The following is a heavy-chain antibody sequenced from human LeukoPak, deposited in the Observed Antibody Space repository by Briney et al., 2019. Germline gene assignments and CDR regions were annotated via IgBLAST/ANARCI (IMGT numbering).Heavy chain of an antibody. J-gene: IGHJ4*02. D-gene: IGHD6-19*01. CDR2: INPDSGDT. V-gene: IGHV1-2*02. CDR1: GYTXTGYF. Sequence: ASVKVSCKASGYTXTGYFLDWVRQAPGQGLEWMGWINPDSGDTDYAQKFQGRVTMTRDTSTSTVYMEMSSLRYDDTAVYYCARQGSAVAADFDYWGQGSLVTVSS. CDR3: ARQGSAVAADFDY.